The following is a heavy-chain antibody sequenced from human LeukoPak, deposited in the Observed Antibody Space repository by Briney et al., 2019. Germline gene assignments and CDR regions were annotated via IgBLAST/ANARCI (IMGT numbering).Heavy chain of an antibody. Sequence: SGGSLRLSCAASGFTFSSYSMNWVRQAPGKGLEWVSYISSSSSTIYYADSVKGRFTISRDNAKNSLYLQMNSLRDEDTAVYYCARDRSYDILTGYPDYWGQGTLVTVSS. CDR2: ISSSSSTI. V-gene: IGHV3-48*02. CDR1: GFTFSSYS. J-gene: IGHJ4*02. CDR3: ARDRSYDILTGYPDY. D-gene: IGHD3-9*01.